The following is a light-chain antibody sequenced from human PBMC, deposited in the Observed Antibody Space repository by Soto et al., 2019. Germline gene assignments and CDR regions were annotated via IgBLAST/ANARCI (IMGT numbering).Light chain of an antibody. CDR3: CSYAGSYNLV. Sequence: QSVLTQPRSVSGSPGQSVTISCTGTSSDVGGYKYVSWYQQHAGKAPKLMIYDVSKRPSGVPDRFSGSKSGNTASLTISGLQAEDEADYYCCSYAGSYNLVFGGGTKLTVL. CDR1: SSDVGGYKY. J-gene: IGLJ2*01. CDR2: DVS. V-gene: IGLV2-11*01.